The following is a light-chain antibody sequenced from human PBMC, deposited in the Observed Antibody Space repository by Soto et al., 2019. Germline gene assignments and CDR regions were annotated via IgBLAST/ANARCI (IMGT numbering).Light chain of an antibody. CDR3: QQDHSSPIT. V-gene: IGKV3-20*01. J-gene: IGKJ5*01. CDR1: QSFSSSY. Sequence: TQSPAPLSLSQGDRATLXCRHSQSFSSSYLAWYQQKPGQAPRLLIYGASIRATGIPDRFSGSGSGTDFTLTISRLEPEDFAVYYCQQDHSSPITFGHGTRLEIK. CDR2: GAS.